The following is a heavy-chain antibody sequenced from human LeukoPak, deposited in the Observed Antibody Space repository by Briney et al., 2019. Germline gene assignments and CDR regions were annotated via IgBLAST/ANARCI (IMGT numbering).Heavy chain of an antibody. CDR3: ARDGGDTAMPTPNFDY. D-gene: IGHD5-18*01. J-gene: IGHJ4*02. V-gene: IGHV4-59*01. CDR2: IYYSGST. Sequence: PSETLSLTCTVSGGSISSYYWSWIRQPPGKGLEWIGYIYYSGSTNYNPSLKSRVTISVDTSKNQFSLKLSSVTAADTAVYYCARDGGDTAMPTPNFDYWGQGTLVTVSS. CDR1: GGSISSYY.